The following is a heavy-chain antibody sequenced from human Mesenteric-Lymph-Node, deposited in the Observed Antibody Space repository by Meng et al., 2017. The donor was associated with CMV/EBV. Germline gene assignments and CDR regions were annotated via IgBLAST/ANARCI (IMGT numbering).Heavy chain of an antibody. J-gene: IGHJ2*01. CDR3: ARGRRDGYNFSWYFDL. D-gene: IGHD5-24*01. V-gene: IGHV4-4*02. Sequence: GGTISGSSLCSWFRQPPGKRLEWIVEINHSGSTNYNPSLKSRVTISVDTSKNQFSLKLSSVTGADTAVYYCARGRRDGYNFSWYFDLWGRGTLVTVSS. CDR1: GGTISGSSL. CDR2: INHSGST.